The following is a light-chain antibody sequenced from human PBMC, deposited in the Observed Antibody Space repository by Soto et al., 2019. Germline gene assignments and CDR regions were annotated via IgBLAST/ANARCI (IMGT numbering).Light chain of an antibody. CDR3: QSYDGSLSGYV. CDR2: GNS. J-gene: IGLJ1*01. Sequence: QPVLTQPPSVSGAPGQRVTISCTGSSSNIGAGYDVHWYQQLPGTAPKLLIYGNSNRPSGVPDRFSGSKSGTSASLAITGLQAEDEAEYYCQSYDGSLSGYVFGTGTKLTVL. V-gene: IGLV1-40*01. CDR1: SSNIGAGYD.